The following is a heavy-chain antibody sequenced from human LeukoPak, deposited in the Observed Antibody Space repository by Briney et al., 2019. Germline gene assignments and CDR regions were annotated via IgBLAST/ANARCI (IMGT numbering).Heavy chain of an antibody. J-gene: IGHJ3*02. CDR3: ARAAYPTTEGAFDI. Sequence: GASVKGSCKASGYTLTGYYMHWVRQAPGQGLEWMGWINPNSGGTNYAQKFQGWVTMTRDTSISTAYMELSRLRSDDTAVYYCARAAYPTTEGAFDIWGQGTMVTVSS. V-gene: IGHV1-2*04. CDR2: INPNSGGT. D-gene: IGHD4-17*01. CDR1: GYTLTGYY.